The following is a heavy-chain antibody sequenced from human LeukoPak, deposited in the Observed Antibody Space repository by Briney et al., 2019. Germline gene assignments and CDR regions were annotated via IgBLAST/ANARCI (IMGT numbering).Heavy chain of an antibody. V-gene: IGHV3-74*01. CDR2: INTDGSST. CDR1: GFTFSSYW. Sequence: GGSLRLSCAASGFTFSSYWMHWVRQAPGKGLVWVSRINTDGSSTSYADSVKGRFTISRDNSKNTLYLQMNSLRAEDTAVYYCAKDDGLLWFGELLGAFDIWGQGTMVTVSS. J-gene: IGHJ3*02. D-gene: IGHD3-10*01. CDR3: AKDDGLLWFGELLGAFDI.